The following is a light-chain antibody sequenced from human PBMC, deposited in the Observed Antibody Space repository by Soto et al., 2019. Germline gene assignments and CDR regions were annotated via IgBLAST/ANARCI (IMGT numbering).Light chain of an antibody. CDR1: QSVSSN. J-gene: IGKJ1*01. CDR2: GAS. CDR3: QQYNNWPRT. Sequence: EIVMTQSPATLSVSPGERATPSCRASQSVSSNLAWYQQKPGQAPRLLIYGASTRATGIPARFSGSGSGTEFTLTISSLQYEDLAVYYCQQYNNWPRTFGQGTKADIK. V-gene: IGKV3-15*01.